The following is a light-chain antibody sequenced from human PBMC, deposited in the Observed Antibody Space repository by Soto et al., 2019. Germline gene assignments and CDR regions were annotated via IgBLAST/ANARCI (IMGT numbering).Light chain of an antibody. Sequence: DIQMTQSPSTLSASAGDRVTITCRASQSISNRLAWYQQKPGKAPKVLIYDASSLEGGVPSRFSGSGSGTEFILTISSLQPDDFASDCCQHYGGMWTFGQGTKVEMK. CDR1: QSISNR. CDR3: QHYGGMWT. J-gene: IGKJ1*01. CDR2: DAS. V-gene: IGKV1-5*01.